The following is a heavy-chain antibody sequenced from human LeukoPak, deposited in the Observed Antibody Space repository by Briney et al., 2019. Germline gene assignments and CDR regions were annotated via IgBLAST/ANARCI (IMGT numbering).Heavy chain of an antibody. CDR3: AMLYDSSGYYFDY. CDR1: GYTFAGYY. D-gene: IGHD3-22*01. J-gene: IGHJ4*02. Sequence: ASVKVSCKASGYTFAGYYMHWVRQAPGQGLERMGWINPNSGGTNYAQKFQGWVTMTRDTSISTVYMELSRLRSDDTAVYYCAMLYDSSGYYFDYWGQGTLVTVSS. CDR2: INPNSGGT. V-gene: IGHV1-2*04.